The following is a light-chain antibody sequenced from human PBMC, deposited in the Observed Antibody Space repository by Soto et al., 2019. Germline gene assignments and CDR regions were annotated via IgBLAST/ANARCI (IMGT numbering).Light chain of an antibody. V-gene: IGLV1-47*01. Sequence: QSVLTQPPSASGTPGQRVTISCSGSTSNIGSNYVYWYQQLPGTAPKLLIYMNNQRPSGVPDRFSGSKSGTSASLAFSGLRSEDEADYYCAAWDDSLSGRVFGGGTKLTVL. CDR3: AAWDDSLSGRV. CDR1: TSNIGSNY. CDR2: MNN. J-gene: IGLJ2*01.